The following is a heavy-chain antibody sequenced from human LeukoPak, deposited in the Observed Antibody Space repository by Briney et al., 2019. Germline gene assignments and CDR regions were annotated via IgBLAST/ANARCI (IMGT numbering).Heavy chain of an antibody. CDR1: GFTFDDYA. V-gene: IGHV3-9*01. CDR3: ASLARYCSGGSCYSGQLFDY. J-gene: IGHJ4*02. CDR2: ISWNSGSI. Sequence: GGSLRLSCAASGFTFDDYAMHWVRQAPGKGLEWVSGISWNSGSIGYADSVKGRFTISRDNAKNSLYLQMNSLRAEDTAVYYCASLARYCSGGSCYSGQLFDYWGQGTLVTVSS. D-gene: IGHD2-15*01.